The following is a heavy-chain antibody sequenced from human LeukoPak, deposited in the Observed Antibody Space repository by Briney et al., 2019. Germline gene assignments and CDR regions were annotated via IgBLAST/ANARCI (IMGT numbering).Heavy chain of an antibody. Sequence: PGGSLRLSCAVSGFTFISYWIHWVRQAPGKGLVWVSRIYSDGSSTGYADSVKGRFTISIDNAKNMLYLQMNSLRVEDTAVYYCVRDAGNWIGNYYFDYWGQGTLVTVSS. CDR1: GFTFISYW. J-gene: IGHJ4*02. CDR3: VRDAGNWIGNYYFDY. V-gene: IGHV3-74*01. CDR2: IYSDGSST. D-gene: IGHD1-1*01.